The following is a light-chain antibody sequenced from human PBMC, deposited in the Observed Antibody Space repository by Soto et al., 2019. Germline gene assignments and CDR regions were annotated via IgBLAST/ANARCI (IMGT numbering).Light chain of an antibody. CDR3: QQYGGSPFT. J-gene: IGKJ5*01. V-gene: IGKV3-20*01. CDR2: GAS. CDR1: QSVTTS. Sequence: IVLTQSPGTLSLSPGESVTLSCRASQSVTTSLAWYQHKPDQSPPLLMSGASNTASGVPVRFSGSGSGTDFTLTIPRLEPEDFALYYCQQYGGSPFTFGLGTRLEIK.